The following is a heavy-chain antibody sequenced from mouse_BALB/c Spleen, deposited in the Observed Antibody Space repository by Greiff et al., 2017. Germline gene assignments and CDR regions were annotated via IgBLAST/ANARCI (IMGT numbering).Heavy chain of an antibody. D-gene: IGHD2-4*01. V-gene: IGHV3-8*02. CDR2: IRYSGST. CDR3: ARGGYDYGGYYAMDY. J-gene: IGHJ4*01. CDR1: GDSITSGY. Sequence: EVQLQESGPSLVKPSQTLSLTCSVTGDSITSGYWNWIRKFPGNKLEYMGYIRYSGSTYYNPSLKSRISITRDTSKNQYYLQLNSVTTEDTATYYCARGGYDYGGYYAMDYWGQGTSVTVSS.